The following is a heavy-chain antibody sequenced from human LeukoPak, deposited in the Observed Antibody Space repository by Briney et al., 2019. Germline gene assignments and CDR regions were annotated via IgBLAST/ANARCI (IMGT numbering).Heavy chain of an antibody. D-gene: IGHD2-15*01. CDR2: ISYDGSNK. Sequence: GGSLRLSCAASGFTFSSYAMHWVRQAPGKGLEWVAVISYDGSNKYYADSVKGRFTISRDNSKNTLYLQMNSLRAEDTAVYYCARGFSWSKHYYYMDVWGKGTTVTVSS. V-gene: IGHV3-30*04. CDR3: ARGFSWSKHYYYMDV. J-gene: IGHJ6*03. CDR1: GFTFSSYA.